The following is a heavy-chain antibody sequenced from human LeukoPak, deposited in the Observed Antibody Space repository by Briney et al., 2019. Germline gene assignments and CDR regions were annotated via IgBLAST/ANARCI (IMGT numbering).Heavy chain of an antibody. CDR2: INPNSGGT. CDR3: AREYYYASGNYYNRIDY. D-gene: IGHD3-10*01. Sequence: ASVKVSCKASGYTFTSYGISWVRQAPGQGLEWMGWINPNSGGTNYAQKFQGRVTMTRDTSISTAYMALSRLKYDDTAVYYCAREYYYASGNYYNRIDYWGQGTLVTVSS. V-gene: IGHV1-2*02. J-gene: IGHJ4*02. CDR1: GYTFTSYG.